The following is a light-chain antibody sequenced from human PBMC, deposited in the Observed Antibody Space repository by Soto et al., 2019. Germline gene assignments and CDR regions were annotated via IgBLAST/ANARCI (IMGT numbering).Light chain of an antibody. CDR1: QSVTTY. Sequence: EIVLTQHPSTLPVSPGERATLYCRASQSVTTYLAWYQQKPGPAPRLLFYDVYNRATGIPARFSGGGSGTDFTLNISNLEPEDFAVYYFQQRSDWPWTFSQGTKV. CDR3: QQRSDWPWT. V-gene: IGKV3-11*01. CDR2: DVY. J-gene: IGKJ1*01.